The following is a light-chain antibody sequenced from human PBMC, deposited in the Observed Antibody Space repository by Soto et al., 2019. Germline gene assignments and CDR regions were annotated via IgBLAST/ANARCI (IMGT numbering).Light chain of an antibody. J-gene: IGKJ3*01. CDR3: QQYKTYSEFT. CDR2: DAS. Sequence: DIQMTQSPSTLSASVGDRVTITCRASQSISSWLAWYQQKPGKAPQLLIYDASNLESGVPTRFSGSGSGTEFTLTISSLQPDYFAIYYCQQYKTYSEFTFDPGTKVDIK. CDR1: QSISSW. V-gene: IGKV1-5*01.